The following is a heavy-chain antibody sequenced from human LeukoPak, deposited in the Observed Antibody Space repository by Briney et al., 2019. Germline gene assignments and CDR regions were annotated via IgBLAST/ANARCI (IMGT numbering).Heavy chain of an antibody. CDR1: GYTFTSYD. CDR3: ARFGGYGGEGYFDY. CDR2: MNPNSGNT. J-gene: IGHJ4*02. V-gene: IGHV1-8*03. D-gene: IGHD5-12*01. Sequence: ASVKVSCKAFGYTFTSYDINWVRQATGQGLEWMGWMNPNSGNTGYAQKFQGRVTITRNTSISTAYMELSSLRSEDTAVYYCARFGGYGGEGYFDYWGQGSLVTVSS.